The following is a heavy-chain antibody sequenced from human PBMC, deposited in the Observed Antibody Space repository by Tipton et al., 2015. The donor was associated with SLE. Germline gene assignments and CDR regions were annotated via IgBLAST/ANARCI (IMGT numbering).Heavy chain of an antibody. CDR2: IYSGGST. CDR1: GFTVSSNY. J-gene: IGHJ4*02. D-gene: IGHD2-2*01. V-gene: IGHV3-53*01. CDR3: AKDSPPVEYSSMYYFDY. Sequence: SLRLSCAASGFTVSSNYMNWVRQGPGKGLEWLSIIYSGGSTYYTDSVRGRFTISRDNSKNTLFLQMNSLRAEDTAVYYCAKDSPPVEYSSMYYFDYWGQGTLVTVSS.